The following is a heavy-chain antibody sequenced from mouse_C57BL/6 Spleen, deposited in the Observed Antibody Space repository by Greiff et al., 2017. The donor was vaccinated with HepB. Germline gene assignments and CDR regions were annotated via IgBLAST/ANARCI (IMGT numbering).Heavy chain of an antibody. CDR1: GFNIKDYY. V-gene: IGHV14-2*01. J-gene: IGHJ2*01. CDR3: AMAPAFITTVVAKY. CDR2: IDPEDGET. D-gene: IGHD1-1*01. Sequence: EVKLMESGAELVKPGASVKLSCTASGFNIKDYYMHWVKQRTEQGLEWIGRIDPEDGETKYAPKFQGKATITADTSSNTAYLQLSSLTSEDTAVYYCAMAPAFITTVVAKYWGQGTTLTVSS.